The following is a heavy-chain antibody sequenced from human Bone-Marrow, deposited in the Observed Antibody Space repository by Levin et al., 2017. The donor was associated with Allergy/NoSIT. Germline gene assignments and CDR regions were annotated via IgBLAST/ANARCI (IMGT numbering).Heavy chain of an antibody. J-gene: IGHJ4*02. D-gene: IGHD6-19*01. CDR3: ARGHDTSGWYDYFDY. V-gene: IGHV7-4-1*02. CDR2: INTHSGIP. CDR1: RYTFTLNH. Sequence: ASVKVSCEASRYTFTLNHINWVRQAPGQGLEWMGWINTHSGIPRYAQGFTGRFVFSLDASVSTAYLQITTLETEDTAIYYCARGHDTSGWYDYFDYWGQGTLVSVSP.